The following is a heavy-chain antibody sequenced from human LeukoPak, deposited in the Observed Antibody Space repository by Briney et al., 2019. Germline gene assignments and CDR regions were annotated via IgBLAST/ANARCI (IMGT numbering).Heavy chain of an antibody. CDR2: ISGSGGTT. V-gene: IGHV3-23*01. CDR3: AKGHPGDAYYCYYGMDV. J-gene: IGHJ6*02. D-gene: IGHD1-26*01. CDR1: GFTFSSYA. Sequence: GGSLRLSCAASGFTFSSYAMSWVRQAPGKGLEWVSAISGSGGTTYSADSVKGRFTISRVNSKNTLYLQMNSLRAEDTAVYYCAKGHPGDAYYCYYGMDVWGQGTTVTVSS.